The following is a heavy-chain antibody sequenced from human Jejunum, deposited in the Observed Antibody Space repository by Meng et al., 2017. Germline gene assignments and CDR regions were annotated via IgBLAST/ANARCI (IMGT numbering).Heavy chain of an antibody. V-gene: IGHV1-69*13. D-gene: IGHD3-10*01. Sequence: SVKVSCKASGDTFRTYGISWVRQAPGQGLEWMGRIIPLYGTTDYAQKFQGRVTITADEWTRTAYMELSSLRSGDTALYYCARPPRPDYYGSGKDAFNMWGQGTMVTVSS. CDR3: ARPPRPDYYGSGKDAFNM. CDR1: GDTFRTYG. J-gene: IGHJ3*02. CDR2: IIPLYGTT.